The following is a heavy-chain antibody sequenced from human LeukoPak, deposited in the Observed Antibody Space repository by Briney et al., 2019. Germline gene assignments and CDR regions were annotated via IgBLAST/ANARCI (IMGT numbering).Heavy chain of an antibody. CDR3: ARDDAFDI. CDR1: RGSFSGYY. Sequence: PSETLSLTCAVYRGSFSGYYWSWIRQPPGKGLEWVSRINSDGSSTSYADSVKGRFTISRDNAKNTPYLQMNSLRAEDTAVYYCARDDAFDIWGQGTMVTVSS. CDR2: INSDGSST. J-gene: IGHJ3*02. V-gene: IGHV3-74*01.